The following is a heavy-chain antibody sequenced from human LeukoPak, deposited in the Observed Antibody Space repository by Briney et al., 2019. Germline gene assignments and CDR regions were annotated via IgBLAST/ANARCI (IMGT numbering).Heavy chain of an antibody. V-gene: IGHV3-7*01. CDR2: INQDGSEN. CDR3: ARASAGIAVVGRFDP. Sequence: PGGSLRLSCAASGFIFSRYWMSWIRQAPGKGLEWVANINQDGSENYYVDSVKGRFTISRDNVENSLYLQMNSLRAEDTAVYYCARASAGIAVVGRFDPWGQGTLVTVSS. CDR1: GFIFSRYW. D-gene: IGHD6-19*01. J-gene: IGHJ5*02.